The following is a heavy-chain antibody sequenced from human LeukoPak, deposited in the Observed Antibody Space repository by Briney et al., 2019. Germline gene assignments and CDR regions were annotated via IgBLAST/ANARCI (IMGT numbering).Heavy chain of an antibody. V-gene: IGHV3-23*01. Sequence: GGSLRLSCAASGFTFSSYAMSWVRQAPGKGLEWVSAISGSGGSTYYADSVKGRFTISRDNSKNTLYLQMNSLRAEDTAVYYCAKDPGYCSGGSCYSSSIDYWGQGTLVTVSS. J-gene: IGHJ4*02. D-gene: IGHD2-15*01. CDR2: ISGSGGST. CDR1: GFTFSSYA. CDR3: AKDPGYCSGGSCYSSSIDY.